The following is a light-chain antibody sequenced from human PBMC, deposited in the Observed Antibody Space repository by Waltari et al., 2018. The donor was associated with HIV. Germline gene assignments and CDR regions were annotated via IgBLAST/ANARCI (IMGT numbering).Light chain of an antibody. CDR2: KAS. J-gene: IGKJ1*01. CDR1: QGIGVW. CDR3: QEYTTYLGT. V-gene: IGKV1-5*03. Sequence: DIQMTQSPSTLSACVGDTVPITCRASQGIGVWLAWYQQKPGKAPKFLISKASSLESGVPSRFSGSGAATEFTLTISSLQPDDFATYFCQEYTTYLGTFGQGTKVEIK.